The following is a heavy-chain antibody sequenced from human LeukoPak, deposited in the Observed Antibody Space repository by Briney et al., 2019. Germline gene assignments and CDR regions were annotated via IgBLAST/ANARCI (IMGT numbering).Heavy chain of an antibody. D-gene: IGHD4-17*01. J-gene: IGHJ4*02. V-gene: IGHV3-9*01. CDR3: AKDRDGDYFYYFDY. CDR1: GFTFDDYA. CDR2: ISWNSGCI. Sequence: PGRSLRLSCAASGFTFDDYAMHWVRQAPGKGLKWVSGISWNSGCIGYADSVKGRFTISRDNAKNSLYLQMNSLRAEDTALYYCAKDRDGDYFYYFDYWGQGTLVTVSS.